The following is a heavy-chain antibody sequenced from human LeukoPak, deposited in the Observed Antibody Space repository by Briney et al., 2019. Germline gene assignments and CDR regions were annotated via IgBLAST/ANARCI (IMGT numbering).Heavy chain of an antibody. D-gene: IGHD6-13*01. CDR1: GFTFTGYY. CDR3: ARLAAGTRIVLDP. J-gene: IGHJ5*02. Sequence: ASVKVSCKASGFTFTGYYMHWVRQAPGQGLEWMGWINLNSGATNYAQKFQGRVTMTRDTSISTAYMELSRLRSDDTAVYYCARLAAGTRIVLDPWGQGTLVTVSS. CDR2: INLNSGAT. V-gene: IGHV1-2*02.